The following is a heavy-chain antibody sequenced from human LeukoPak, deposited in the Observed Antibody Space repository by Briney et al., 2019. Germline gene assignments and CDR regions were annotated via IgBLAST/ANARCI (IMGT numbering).Heavy chain of an antibody. D-gene: IGHD6-19*01. J-gene: IGHJ4*02. V-gene: IGHV3-30*04. CDR1: GFTFSSYA. Sequence: GGALRLSCAASGFTFSSYAMHWVRQAPGKGLEWVAVISYDGSNKYYADSVKGRFTIFRDNSKNTLSLQMNRLRAEDTAVYSCARGESSGWFVYWGQGTLVTVSS. CDR2: ISYDGSNK. CDR3: ARGESSGWFVY.